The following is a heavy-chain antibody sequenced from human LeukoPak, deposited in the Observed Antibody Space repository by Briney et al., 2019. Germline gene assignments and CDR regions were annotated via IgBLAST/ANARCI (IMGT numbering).Heavy chain of an antibody. J-gene: IGHJ4*02. CDR2: IYHSGST. V-gene: IGHV4-38-2*02. CDR1: AYSITSGYY. Sequence: SETLSLTCAVSAYSITSGYYWGWIRQPPGKGLEWIGRIYHSGSTYYNPSLKSRVTISVDTSKNQFSLKLSSVIAADTAVYYCARDARRESFFDYWGQGSLVTVSS. CDR3: ARDARRESFFDY. D-gene: IGHD1-26*01.